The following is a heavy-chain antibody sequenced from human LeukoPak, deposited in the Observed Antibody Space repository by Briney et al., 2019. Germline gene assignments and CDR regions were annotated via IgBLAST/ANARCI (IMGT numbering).Heavy chain of an antibody. D-gene: IGHD2-15*01. V-gene: IGHV3-30*02. J-gene: IGHJ4*02. Sequence: GGSLRLSCAASGFTFSSYGMHWVRQAPGKGLEWVAFIRYDGSNKYYADSVKGRFTISRDNSKNTLYLQMNSLRVEDTAVYYCAREVDCSGGRCYRGEFDYWGQGTLVTVSS. CDR3: AREVDCSGGRCYRGEFDY. CDR1: GFTFSSYG. CDR2: IRYDGSNK.